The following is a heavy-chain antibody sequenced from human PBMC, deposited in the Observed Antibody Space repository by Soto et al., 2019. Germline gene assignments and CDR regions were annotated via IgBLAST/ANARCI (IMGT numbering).Heavy chain of an antibody. CDR1: GFTFSSYG. D-gene: IGHD6-19*01. V-gene: IGHV3-23*01. CDR2: ISGGGGST. J-gene: IGHJ4*02. CDR3: TRDSGWLSAF. Sequence: EVQLLESGGGLVQPGGSLRLSCTASGFTFSSYGMSWVRQAPGKGLEWVSAISGGGGSTYYADSVEGRFTISRDNSKNTLYLQLNTLTVEDTAVYYCTRDSGWLSAFWGQGTLVTVSS.